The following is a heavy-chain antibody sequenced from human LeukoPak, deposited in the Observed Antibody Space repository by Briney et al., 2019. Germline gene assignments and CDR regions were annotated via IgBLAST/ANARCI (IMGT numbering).Heavy chain of an antibody. J-gene: IGHJ3*02. Sequence: SETLSLTCAVYGGSFSGYYWSWIRQPPGKGPEWIGEINHSGSTNYNPSLKSRVTISVDTSKNQFSLKLSSVTAADTAVYYCARLYDSSGYYRDIKDHQGDAFDIWGQGTMVTVSS. CDR3: ARLYDSSGYYRDIKDHQGDAFDI. CDR1: GGSFSGYY. CDR2: INHSGST. V-gene: IGHV4-34*01. D-gene: IGHD3-22*01.